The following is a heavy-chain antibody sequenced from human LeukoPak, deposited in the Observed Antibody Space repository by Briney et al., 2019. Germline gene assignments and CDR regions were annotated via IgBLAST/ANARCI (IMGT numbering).Heavy chain of an antibody. CDR1: GFTFGTYV. CDR2: ISGSGDIT. D-gene: IGHD3-10*01. Sequence: PGGSLRLSCAASGFTFGTYVMTWVRQAPGKGLEWVSLISGSGDITYYAHSLKDRFTISRDNSKNTLYLQMHSLRAEDTAVYYCAARPGDLAVPFDYWGQGTLVTVSS. J-gene: IGHJ4*02. V-gene: IGHV3-23*01. CDR3: AARPGDLAVPFDY.